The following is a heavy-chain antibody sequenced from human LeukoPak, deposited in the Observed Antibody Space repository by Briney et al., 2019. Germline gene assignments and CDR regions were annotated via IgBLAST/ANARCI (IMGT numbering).Heavy chain of an antibody. CDR1: GFTFSSYA. J-gene: IGHJ4*02. CDR3: ARDDEGSFDY. CDR2: ISYDGSNK. D-gene: IGHD2-15*01. V-gene: IGHV3-30*04. Sequence: GRSLRLSCAASGFTFSSYAMHWVRQAPGKGLEWVAVISYDGSNKYYAHSVKGRFTISRDNSKNTLYLQMNSLRAEDTAVYYCARDDEGSFDYWGQGTLVTVSS.